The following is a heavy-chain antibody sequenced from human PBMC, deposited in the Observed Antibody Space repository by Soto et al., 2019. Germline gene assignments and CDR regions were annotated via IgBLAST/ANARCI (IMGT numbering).Heavy chain of an antibody. Sequence: GDSLEVSWESSGPRITSYDINWVRQHTEQGLEWMGWMNPNSGNTGNAQKFQGRVTMTRNTSISTAYMELSSLRSEDTAVYYCARGNRYSGNYYAYYPMDVWGQGNTVTGLL. CDR3: ARGNRYSGNYYAYYPMDV. V-gene: IGHV1-8*01. CDR1: GPRITSYD. J-gene: IGHJ6*02. D-gene: IGHD1-26*01. CDR2: MNPNSGNT.